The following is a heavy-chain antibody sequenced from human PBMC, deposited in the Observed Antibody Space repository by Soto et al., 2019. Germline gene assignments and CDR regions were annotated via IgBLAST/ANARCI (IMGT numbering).Heavy chain of an antibody. CDR1: GFTFSSYA. Sequence: WGSLRLSCAASGFTFSSYAMSWGRQAPGKGLEWVSAISGSGGSTYHADSVKGRFTISRDNSKNTLYLQMNSLRAEDTAVYYCAKERRITIFGVVIISRDYFDYWGQGTLVTVSS. CDR3: AKERRITIFGVVIISRDYFDY. J-gene: IGHJ4*02. V-gene: IGHV3-23*01. CDR2: ISGSGGST. D-gene: IGHD3-3*01.